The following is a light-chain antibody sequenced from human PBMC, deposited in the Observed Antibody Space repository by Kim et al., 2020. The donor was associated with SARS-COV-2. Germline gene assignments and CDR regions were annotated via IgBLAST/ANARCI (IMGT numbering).Light chain of an antibody. Sequence: GRSITISCTGTSSDVGRFDLVSWYQQHPDKAPKLIISNVNNRPSGISNRFSGSKSGNTASLTISGLQAEDEADYYCTSYTGSNTVLFGGGTTLTVL. J-gene: IGLJ2*01. CDR3: TSYTGSNTVL. CDR1: SSDVGRFDL. CDR2: NVN. V-gene: IGLV2-14*03.